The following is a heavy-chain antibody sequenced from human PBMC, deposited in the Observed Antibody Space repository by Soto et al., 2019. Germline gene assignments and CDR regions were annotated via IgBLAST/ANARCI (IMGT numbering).Heavy chain of an antibody. J-gene: IGHJ6*02. CDR3: ARSSSAMADGMNV. Sequence: GSLRLSCEVSGVNFRGYAMSWVRQAPGKGLEWVSGIRIGPGITYYADSVKGRFTISSDISRKTVYLQMNNLRGEDTALYFCARSSSAMADGMNVWGQGTTVTVSS. D-gene: IGHD6-6*01. CDR2: IRIGPGIT. CDR1: GVNFRGYA. V-gene: IGHV3-23*01.